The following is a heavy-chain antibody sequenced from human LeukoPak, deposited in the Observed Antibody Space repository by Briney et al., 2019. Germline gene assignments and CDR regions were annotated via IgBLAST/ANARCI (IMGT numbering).Heavy chain of an antibody. J-gene: IGHJ4*02. Sequence: SETLSLTCTVSGGSISSYYWSWIRQPPGKGLEWIGYIYYSGSTNYNPSLKSRVTISVDTSKNQFSLKLSSVTAADTAVYYCAREMAPIPGYFDYWGQGTLVTASS. CDR3: AREMAPIPGYFDY. D-gene: IGHD5-24*01. V-gene: IGHV4-59*12. CDR1: GGSISSYY. CDR2: IYYSGST.